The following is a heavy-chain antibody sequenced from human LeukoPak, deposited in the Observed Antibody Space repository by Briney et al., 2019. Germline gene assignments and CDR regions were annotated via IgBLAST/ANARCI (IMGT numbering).Heavy chain of an antibody. CDR1: GFTFSSYG. V-gene: IGHV3-33*06. CDR2: IWYDGSNK. Sequence: SGGSLRLSCAASGFTFSSYGMHWVRQAPGKGLEWVAVIWYDGSNKYYADSVKGRFTISRDNSKNTLYLQMNSLRAEDTAVYYCAKDRYGGSGWYVGYFQHWGQGTLVTVS. CDR3: AKDRYGGSGWYVGYFQH. J-gene: IGHJ1*01. D-gene: IGHD6-19*01.